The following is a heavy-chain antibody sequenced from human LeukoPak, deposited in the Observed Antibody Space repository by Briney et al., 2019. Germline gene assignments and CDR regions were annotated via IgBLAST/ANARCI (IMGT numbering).Heavy chain of an antibody. V-gene: IGHV3-30*04. D-gene: IGHD3-22*01. CDR1: GFTFSSYA. J-gene: IGHJ6*03. CDR3: ARGPHKKIVVVITSDMDV. CDR2: ISYDGSNK. Sequence: PGGSLRLSCAASGFTFSSYAMHWVRQAPGKGLEWVAVISYDGSNKYYADSVKGRFTISRDNSKNTLYLQMNSLRAEDTAVYYCARGPHKKIVVVITSDMDVWGKGTTVTVSS.